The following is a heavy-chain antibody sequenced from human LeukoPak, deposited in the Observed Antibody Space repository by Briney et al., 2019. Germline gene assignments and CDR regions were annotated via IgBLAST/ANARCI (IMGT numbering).Heavy chain of an antibody. Sequence: SQTLSLTCGISGDSVSSNSGAWNWIRQSTSRGLEYLGRTYYRSHWYNDYAPSVKSRISITSDTSKNQFSLQLNSVTPEDAAVYYCARGLYTTGWAFQYWGQGVLAAVSS. V-gene: IGHV6-1*01. CDR3: ARGLYTTGWAFQY. CDR1: GDSVSSNSGA. D-gene: IGHD6-19*01. J-gene: IGHJ4*02. CDR2: TYYRSHWYN.